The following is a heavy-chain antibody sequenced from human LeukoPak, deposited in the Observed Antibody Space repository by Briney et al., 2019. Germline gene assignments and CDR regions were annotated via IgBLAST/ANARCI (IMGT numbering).Heavy chain of an antibody. Sequence: ASVKVSCKASGYTFTSYAMNWVRQAPGQGLEWMGWINTNTGNPTYAQGFTGRFVFSLDTSVSTAYLQISSLKAEDTAVYYCARDDTPFGRTPDGMDVWGQGTTVTVSS. D-gene: IGHD2-2*02. CDR2: INTNTGNP. CDR3: ARDDTPFGRTPDGMDV. J-gene: IGHJ6*02. V-gene: IGHV7-4-1*02. CDR1: GYTFTSYA.